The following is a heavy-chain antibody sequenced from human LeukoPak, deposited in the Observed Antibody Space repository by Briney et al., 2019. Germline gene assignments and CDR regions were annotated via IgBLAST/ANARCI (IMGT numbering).Heavy chain of an antibody. V-gene: IGHV4-30-2*02. Sequence: SETLSLTCTVSGGPISSGGYYWSWIRQPPGKGLEWIGYIYHSGSTYYNPSLKSRVTISVDRSKNQFSLKLNSVTAADTAIYYCARGSYGWFDPWGQGTLVTVSS. CDR2: IYHSGST. J-gene: IGHJ5*02. D-gene: IGHD1-26*01. CDR3: ARGSYGWFDP. CDR1: GGPISSGGYY.